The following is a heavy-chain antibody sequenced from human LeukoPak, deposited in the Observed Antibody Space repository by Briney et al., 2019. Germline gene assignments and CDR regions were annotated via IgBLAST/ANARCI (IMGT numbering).Heavy chain of an antibody. D-gene: IGHD3-3*01. J-gene: IGHJ4*02. CDR1: GGSISSGGYY. CDR2: IYYSGST. V-gene: IGHV4-31*03. CDR3: ARRPPGDFWSGYYPFDY. Sequence: SQTLSLTCTVSGGSISSGGYYWSWIRQHPGKGLEWIGYIYYSGSTYYNPSLKSRVTISVDTSKNQFSLKLSSVTAADTAVYYCARRPPGDFWSGYYPFDYWGQGTLVTVSS.